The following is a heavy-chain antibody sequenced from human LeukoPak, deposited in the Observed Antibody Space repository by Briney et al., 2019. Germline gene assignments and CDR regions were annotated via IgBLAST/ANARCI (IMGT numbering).Heavy chain of an antibody. CDR1: GFTFSSYA. CDR3: ARVLRYCSGGNCYSGGLGYMDV. V-gene: IGHV3-74*01. J-gene: IGHJ6*03. D-gene: IGHD2-15*01. Sequence: PGGSLRLSCAASGFTFSSYAMSWVRQAPGKGLVWVSRINSDGSSTSYADSVKGRFTISRDNAKNTLYLQMNSLRAEDTAVYYCARVLRYCSGGNCYSGGLGYMDVWGKGTTVTISS. CDR2: INSDGSST.